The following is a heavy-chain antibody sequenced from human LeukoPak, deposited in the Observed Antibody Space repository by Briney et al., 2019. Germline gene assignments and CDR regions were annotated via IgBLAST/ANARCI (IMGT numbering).Heavy chain of an antibody. CDR1: GGSISDYY. V-gene: IGHV4-59*08. J-gene: IGHJ4*02. CDR2: IYNSGST. CDR3: ARRQYYDSSGYWYYFDY. D-gene: IGHD3-22*01. Sequence: SETLSLTCTVSGGSISDYYWNWIRQPPGRGLEWIGFIYNSGSTDYNPSLKSRVTISGDTSKNQFSLKLSSVTAADTAVYYCARRQYYDSSGYWYYFDYWGQGTLVTVSS.